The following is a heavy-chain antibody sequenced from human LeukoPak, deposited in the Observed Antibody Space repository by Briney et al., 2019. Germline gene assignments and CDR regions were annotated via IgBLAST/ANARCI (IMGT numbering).Heavy chain of an antibody. CDR3: ARGKLGRLEFDY. D-gene: IGHD4-11*01. V-gene: IGHV1-8*02. CDR1: GYTFTGYY. Sequence: GASVKVSCKASGYTFTGYYMHWVRQATGQGLEWMGWMNPNSGNTGYAQKFQGRVTMTRNTSISTAYMELSSLRSEDTAVYYCARGKLGRLEFDYWGQGTLVTVSS. CDR2: MNPNSGNT. J-gene: IGHJ4*02.